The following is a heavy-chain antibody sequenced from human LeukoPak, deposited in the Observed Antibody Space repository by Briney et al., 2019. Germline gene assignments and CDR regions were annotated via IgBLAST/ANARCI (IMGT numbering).Heavy chain of an antibody. CDR3: ARTPYYYDSSGYFFDPVLDY. CDR1: GYTFTGYY. V-gene: IGHV1-2*02. D-gene: IGHD3-22*01. J-gene: IGHJ4*02. CDR2: INPNSGGT. Sequence: ASVKVSCKASGYTFTGYYMHWVRQAPGQGLEWMGWINPNSGGTNYAQKFQGRVTMTRDTSISTAYTELSRLRSDDTAVYYCARTPYYYDSSGYFFDPVLDYWGQGTLVTVSS.